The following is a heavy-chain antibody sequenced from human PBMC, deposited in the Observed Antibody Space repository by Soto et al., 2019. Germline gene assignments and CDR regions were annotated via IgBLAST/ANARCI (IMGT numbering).Heavy chain of an antibody. V-gene: IGHV3-7*01. CDR2: IKQDGSEK. CDR1: GFTFSSYW. J-gene: IGHJ5*02. CDR3: ASDVEDIRFDP. Sequence: GGSLRLSCAASGFTFSSYWMSWVRQAPGKGLEWVANIKQDGSEKYYVDSVKGRFTISRDNAKNSLYLQMNSLRAEDTAVYYCASDVEDIRFDPRGQRTPVTVSS.